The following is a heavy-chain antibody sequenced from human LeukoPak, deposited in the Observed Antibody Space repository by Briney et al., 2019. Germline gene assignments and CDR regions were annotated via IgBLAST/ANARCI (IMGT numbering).Heavy chain of an antibody. V-gene: IGHV3-30-3*01. CDR3: ARSIFGVTHGFDI. Sequence: GGSLRLSCAASGFTFSSYAMHWVRQAPGKGLEWVAVISYDGGNKYYADSVKGRFTISRDNSRNTLYLQMDSLRAEDTAIYYCARSIFGVTHGFDIWGQGTMVTVSS. CDR2: ISYDGGNK. J-gene: IGHJ3*02. CDR1: GFTFSSYA. D-gene: IGHD3-3*01.